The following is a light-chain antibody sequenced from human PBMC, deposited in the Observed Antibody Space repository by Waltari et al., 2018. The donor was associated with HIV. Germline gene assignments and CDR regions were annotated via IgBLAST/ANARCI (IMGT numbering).Light chain of an antibody. CDR1: SSDVGGYHY. J-gene: IGLJ2*01. CDR2: EVS. Sequence: QSALTQPPSASGSPGQSVTISCTGTSSDVGGYHYVSWYQQHPGKAPKRMIYEVSKRPSGVPDRFSGSKSGNTASLTVSGLQAEDEADYYCNSYAGSNNVVFGGGTKVTVL. V-gene: IGLV2-8*01. CDR3: NSYAGSNNVV.